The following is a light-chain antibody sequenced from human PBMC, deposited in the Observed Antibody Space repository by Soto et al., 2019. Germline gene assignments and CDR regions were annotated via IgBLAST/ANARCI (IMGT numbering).Light chain of an antibody. CDR3: QQYNNWHPLT. CDR2: GAS. J-gene: IGKJ4*01. Sequence: LVMTQSPATLSVSPGERATLSCRASQTISANLAWYQQRPGQAPRLLIYGASTRATGIPARFSGSGSGTEVTLTISSLHSEDFAVYYCQQYNNWHPLTFGGGTKVDIK. CDR1: QTISAN. V-gene: IGKV3-15*01.